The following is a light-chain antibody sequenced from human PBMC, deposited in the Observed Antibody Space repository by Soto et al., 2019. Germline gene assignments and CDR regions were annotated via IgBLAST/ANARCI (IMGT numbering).Light chain of an antibody. V-gene: IGKV3D-15*01. J-gene: IGKJ5*01. CDR1: QSVSSN. CDR3: QQYHNWPIT. Sequence: EILMTQSPATLSVSPGERATFSCWASQSVSSNLAWYQQKPGQAPRLLIYDASTRATGIPARFSGSGSGTDFTLTIGGLQSEDFAVYSCQQYHNWPITFGQGTRLEIK. CDR2: DAS.